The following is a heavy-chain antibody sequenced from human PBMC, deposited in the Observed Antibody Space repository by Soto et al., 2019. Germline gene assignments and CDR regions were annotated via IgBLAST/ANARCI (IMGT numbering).Heavy chain of an antibody. Sequence: QVQLQESGPGLVKPSETLSLTCTVSGGSVGSGSYYWSWIRQPPGKGLEWIGYIYYSGSTNYNPSLKSRVTISVDTSKNQFSLKPSSATAADTAVYYCARGIEGWYQGRYYYGMDVWGQGTTVTVPS. CDR2: IYYSGST. CDR3: ARGIEGWYQGRYYYGMDV. J-gene: IGHJ6*02. D-gene: IGHD6-19*01. CDR1: GGSVGSGSYY. V-gene: IGHV4-61*01.